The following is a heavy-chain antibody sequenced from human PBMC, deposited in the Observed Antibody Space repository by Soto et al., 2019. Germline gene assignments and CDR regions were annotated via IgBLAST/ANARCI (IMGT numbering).Heavy chain of an antibody. V-gene: IGHV4-30-4*01. J-gene: IGHJ5*02. D-gene: IGHD5-18*01. CDR2: INYSGST. CDR1: GGSISSGDYY. Sequence: SETLSLTCTVSGGSISSGDYYLSWIRPPPGKGLEWIGYINYSGSTYYNPSLKSRVTISVDTSKNQFSLKLSSVTAADTAVYYCARQKVKLWLLNWFDPWGQGTLVTVSS. CDR3: ARQKVKLWLLNWFDP.